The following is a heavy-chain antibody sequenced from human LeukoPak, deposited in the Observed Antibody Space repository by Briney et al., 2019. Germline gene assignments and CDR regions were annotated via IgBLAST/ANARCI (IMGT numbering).Heavy chain of an antibody. V-gene: IGHV4-34*01. CDR3: ARWKSGWCISYFDY. CDR2: INHSGST. CDR1: GGSFSGYY. D-gene: IGHD6-19*01. J-gene: IGHJ4*02. Sequence: PSETLSLTCAVYGGSFSGYYWSWIRQPPGKGLEWIGEINHSGSTNYNPSLKSRVTISVDTSKNQFSLKLSSVTAADTAVYYCARWKSGWCISYFDYWGQGTLVTVSS.